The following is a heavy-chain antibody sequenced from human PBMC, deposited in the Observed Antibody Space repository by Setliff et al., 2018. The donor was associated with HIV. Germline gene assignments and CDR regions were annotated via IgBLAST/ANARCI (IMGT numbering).Heavy chain of an antibody. D-gene: IGHD1-26*01. CDR2: ITSYNGNT. Sequence: GASVKVSCKASGYTFSNYGITWVRQAPGQGLEWMGWITSYNGNTNYAKKFKGRVTMTTDTSTSIAYMELKSLRSEDTAVYYCARDHHSGRGSNFPWYSDLRGRGTLVTVSS. CDR1: GYTFSNYG. J-gene: IGHJ2*01. V-gene: IGHV1-18*01. CDR3: ARDHHSGRGSNFPWYSDL.